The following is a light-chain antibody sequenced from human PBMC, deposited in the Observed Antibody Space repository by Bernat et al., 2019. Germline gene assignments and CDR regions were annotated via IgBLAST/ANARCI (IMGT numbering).Light chain of an antibody. Sequence: QSALTQPPSASGSPGQSVTVSCTGTSSDVGSYNYVSWYQQDPGKAPKLIIYEVHKRPSGVPDRFSDSKSGNTAFLTVSVLQAEDEADYYCSSNLGLSNYLLGGGTQVPVL. CDR3: SSNLGLSNYL. CDR1: SSDVGSYNY. J-gene: IGLJ1*01. V-gene: IGLV2-8*01. CDR2: EVH.